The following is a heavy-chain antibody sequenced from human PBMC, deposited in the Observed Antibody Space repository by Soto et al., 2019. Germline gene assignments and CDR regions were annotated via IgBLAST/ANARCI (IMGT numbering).Heavy chain of an antibody. CDR2: IIPIFGTA. CDR3: ARTQYSGHDPAFGRMQTNIFDY. CDR1: GGTFSSYA. Sequence: SVKVSCKASGGTFSSYAISWVRQAPGQGLEWMGGIIPIFGTANYAQKFQGRVTITADKSTSTAYMELSSLRSEDTAVYYCARTQYSGHDPAFGRMQTNIFDYWGQGTLVTVSS. D-gene: IGHD5-12*01. V-gene: IGHV1-69*06. J-gene: IGHJ4*02.